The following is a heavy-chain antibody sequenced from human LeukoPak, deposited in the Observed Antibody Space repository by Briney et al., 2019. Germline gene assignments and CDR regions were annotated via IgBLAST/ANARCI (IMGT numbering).Heavy chain of an antibody. Sequence: TGGSLRLSCVASGFRLRSYAMSWVREAPGKGLGCGSGVSGSGGNTYYADSVKGRFTISRDNSKNTLYLQMNSLRAEDTAVYYCAKEANRGIVVVVVATDAFDIWGQGTMVTVSS. D-gene: IGHD2-15*01. CDR3: AKEANRGIVVVVVATDAFDI. J-gene: IGHJ3*02. CDR1: GFRLRSYA. V-gene: IGHV3-23*01. CDR2: VSGSGGNT.